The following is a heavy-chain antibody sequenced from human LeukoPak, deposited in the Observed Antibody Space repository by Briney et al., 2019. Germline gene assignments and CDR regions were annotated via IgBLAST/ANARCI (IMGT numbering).Heavy chain of an antibody. Sequence: GGSLRLSCAASGFTFSSYSMNWVRQAPGKGLEWVSSISSSSSYVYYADSVKGRFTISRDNAKNSLYLQMNSLRAEDTAVYYCARDPSYYDILRGAFDIWGQGTMVTVSS. CDR1: GFTFSSYS. CDR3: ARDPSYYDILRGAFDI. CDR2: ISSSSSYV. D-gene: IGHD3-9*01. J-gene: IGHJ3*02. V-gene: IGHV3-21*01.